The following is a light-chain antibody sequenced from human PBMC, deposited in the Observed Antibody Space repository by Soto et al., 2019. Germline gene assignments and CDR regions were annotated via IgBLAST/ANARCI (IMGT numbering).Light chain of an antibody. Sequence: QSVLTQPPSVSAAPGQRVTISCSGSNINVGDNHVSWYQHLPGTAPKLLIYGSTNRPSGVPGRFSGSKSGTSASLAITGLQAEDEADYYCQSYDSSLSGYVFGAGTKVTVL. V-gene: IGLV1-40*01. J-gene: IGLJ1*01. CDR1: NINVGDNH. CDR3: QSYDSSLSGYV. CDR2: GST.